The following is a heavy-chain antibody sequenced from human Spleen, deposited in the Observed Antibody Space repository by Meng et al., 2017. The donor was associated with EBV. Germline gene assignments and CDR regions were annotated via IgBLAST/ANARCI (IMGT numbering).Heavy chain of an antibody. CDR1: GGSVSIDSYY. D-gene: IGHD3-22*01. V-gene: IGHV4-61*01. J-gene: IGHJ5*02. CDR2: IFYSGST. CDR3: ARGAYDSSGYYDS. Sequence: QVQLQESGPGLVKPSETLSRTCAVSGGSVSIDSYYWTWIRQPPGKGLEWIGYIFYSGSTTYNPSLKSRVTISADTSKNQFSLKLSSVSAADTAVYYCARGAYDSSGYYDSWGQGTLVTVSS.